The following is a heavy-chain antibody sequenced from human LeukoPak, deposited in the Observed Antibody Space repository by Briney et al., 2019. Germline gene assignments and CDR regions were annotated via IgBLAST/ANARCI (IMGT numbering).Heavy chain of an antibody. CDR3: ARSAHDYGDYVSRGAFDI. Sequence: ASVKVSCKASGYTFTSYGISWVRQAPGQGLEWMGWISAYNGNTNYAQKLQGRVTMTTDTSTSTDYMELRSMRSDDTAVYYCARSAHDYGDYVSRGAFDIWGQGTMVTVSS. CDR1: GYTFTSYG. V-gene: IGHV1-18*01. J-gene: IGHJ3*02. D-gene: IGHD4-17*01. CDR2: ISAYNGNT.